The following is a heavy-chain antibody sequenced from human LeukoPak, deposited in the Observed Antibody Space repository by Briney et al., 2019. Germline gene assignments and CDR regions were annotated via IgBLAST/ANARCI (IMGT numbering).Heavy chain of an antibody. CDR2: IYTSGST. Sequence: SDTLSLTCTVSGGSISSYYWSWIRQPAGKGLEWIGRIYTSGSTNYNPSLKSRVTISVDTSKNQFSLKLSSVTAADTAVFYCARDNRILEWLGDWFDPWGQGTLVTVSS. V-gene: IGHV4-4*07. J-gene: IGHJ5*02. D-gene: IGHD3-3*01. CDR3: ARDNRILEWLGDWFDP. CDR1: GGSISSYY.